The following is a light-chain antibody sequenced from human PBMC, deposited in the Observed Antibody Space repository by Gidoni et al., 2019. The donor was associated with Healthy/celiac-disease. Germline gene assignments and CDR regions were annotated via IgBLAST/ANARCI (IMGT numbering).Light chain of an antibody. CDR3: QQYGSSPLT. V-gene: IGKV3-20*01. CDR2: GAS. CDR1: HSVRSSY. J-gene: IGKJ4*01. Sequence: FVLTQSPGTLSLSPGERATVSCRASHSVRSSYLAWYQQKPGQPPRLLIYGASSRATGIPDRFSGSGSGTDFTLTISRMEPEDFAVYYCQQYGSSPLTFGGGTKVEIK.